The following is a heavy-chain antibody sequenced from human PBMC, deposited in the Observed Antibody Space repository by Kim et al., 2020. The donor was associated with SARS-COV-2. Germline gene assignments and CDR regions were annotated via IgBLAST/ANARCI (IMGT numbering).Heavy chain of an antibody. CDR3: GRLPAGSGRHIDY. CDR1: GFPFSSSS. CDR2: ISGNSRYI. D-gene: IGHD3-10*01. J-gene: IGHJ4*02. V-gene: IGHV3-21*01. Sequence: GGSLRLSCAASGFPFSSSSMNWVRQAPGKGLEWVSYISGNSRYIYYADSMKGRFTISRDNAKNSLYLQMTSLRDEDTAVYYCGRLPAGSGRHIDYWGQGT.